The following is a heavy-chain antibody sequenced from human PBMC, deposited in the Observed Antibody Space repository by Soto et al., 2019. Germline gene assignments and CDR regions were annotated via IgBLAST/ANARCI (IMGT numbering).Heavy chain of an antibody. CDR2: IWYDGSNK. CDR1: GFTFSSYG. D-gene: IGHD3-3*01. V-gene: IGHV3-33*01. Sequence: PGGSLRLSCAGSGFTFSSYGMHWVRRAPGKGLEWVAVIWYDGSNKYYADSVKGRFTISRDNSKNTLYLQMNSLRVEDTAVYYCARGRTTIFGVIYYYYGMDVWGQGTTVTVSS. CDR3: ARGRTTIFGVIYYYYGMDV. J-gene: IGHJ6*02.